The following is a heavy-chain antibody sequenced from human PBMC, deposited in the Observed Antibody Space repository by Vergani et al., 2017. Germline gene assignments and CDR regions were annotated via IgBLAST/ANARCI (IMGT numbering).Heavy chain of an antibody. Sequence: EVQLLESGGDLVQPGGSLRLSCAASGFTFSTYAMTWVRQAPGKGLEWVSTSSRVGGSTYSADSVKGRFTISRDNSKNTLSLRMNSLTAEDTAIYYCAGPQGTSAYYDGGFDYWGQGILVTVSS. D-gene: IGHD3-22*01. J-gene: IGHJ4*02. CDR3: AGPQGTSAYYDGGFDY. CDR2: SSRVGGST. CDR1: GFTFSTYA. V-gene: IGHV3-23*01.